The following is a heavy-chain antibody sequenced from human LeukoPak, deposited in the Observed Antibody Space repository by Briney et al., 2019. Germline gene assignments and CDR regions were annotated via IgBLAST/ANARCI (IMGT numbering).Heavy chain of an antibody. CDR1: GGTFSSYA. D-gene: IGHD3-22*01. CDR3: ARGSRSYYDSSGYYYNNY. J-gene: IGHJ4*02. CDR2: IIPIFGTA. Sequence: GASVKVSCKASGGTFSSYAISWVRQAPGQGLEWMGGIIPIFGTANYAQKFQGRVTITADESTSTAYMELSGLRSEDTAVYYCARGSRSYYDSSGYYYNNYWGQGTLVTVSS. V-gene: IGHV1-69*13.